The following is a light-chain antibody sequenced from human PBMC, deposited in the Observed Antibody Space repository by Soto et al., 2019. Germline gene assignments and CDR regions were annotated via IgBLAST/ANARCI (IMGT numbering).Light chain of an antibody. CDR3: SSYTISSTVV. J-gene: IGLJ1*01. CDR1: SSDVGGYNF. CDR2: EVS. Sequence: QSALTQPASVFGSPGQSITFSCTGTSSDVGGYNFVSWYQQHPGKAPKLMIYEVSSRPSGVSNRFSGSKSGNTASLTISGLQPEDEADYYCSSYTISSTVVFGTGTKLTVL. V-gene: IGLV2-14*03.